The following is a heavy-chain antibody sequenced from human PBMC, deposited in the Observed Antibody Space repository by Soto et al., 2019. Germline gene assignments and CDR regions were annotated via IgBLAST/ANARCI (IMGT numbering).Heavy chain of an antibody. CDR2: IVVGSGNT. V-gene: IGHV1-58*02. J-gene: IGHJ3*02. CDR1: GFTFTSSA. CDR3: AADARFGELLFAFDI. Sequence: GASVKVSCTASGFTFTSSARQWVRQARGQRLEWIGWIVVGSGNTNYAQKFQERVTITRDMSTSTAYMELSSLRSEDTAVYYCAADARFGELLFAFDIWGQGTMVTV. D-gene: IGHD3-10*01.